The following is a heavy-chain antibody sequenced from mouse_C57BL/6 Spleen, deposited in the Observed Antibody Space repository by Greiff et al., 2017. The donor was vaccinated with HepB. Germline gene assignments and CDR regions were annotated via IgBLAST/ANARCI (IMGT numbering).Heavy chain of an antibody. D-gene: IGHD2-1*01. CDR1: GYALRSSW. CDR3: ARFGNYPHYYAMDY. Sequence: QVQLKQSGPELVKPGASVKISCKASGYALRSSWMNWVKQGPGKGLEWIGRIYPGDGDTNYNGKFKGKATLTADKSSSTAYMQLSSLTSEDSAVYFCARFGNYPHYYAMDYWGQGTSVTVSS. CDR2: IYPGDGDT. J-gene: IGHJ4*01. V-gene: IGHV1-82*01.